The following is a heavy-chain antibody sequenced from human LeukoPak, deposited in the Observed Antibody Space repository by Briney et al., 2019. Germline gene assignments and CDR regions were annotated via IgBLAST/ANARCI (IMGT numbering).Heavy chain of an antibody. J-gene: IGHJ4*02. D-gene: IGHD1-26*01. CDR1: GFTFSSCA. CDR3: AKDLAGSGSYSFDY. Sequence: GGSLRLSCSASGFTFSSCAMHWVRQAPGKGLEYVSGINDNGGTTHYGDSVKGRLTISRDNSKNTLYLQMNSLRAEDTAVYYCAKDLAGSGSYSFDYWGQGTLVTVSS. V-gene: IGHV3-64*04. CDR2: INDNGGTT.